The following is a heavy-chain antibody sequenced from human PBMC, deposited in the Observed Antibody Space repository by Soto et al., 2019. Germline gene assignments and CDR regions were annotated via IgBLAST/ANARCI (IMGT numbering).Heavy chain of an antibody. V-gene: IGHV4-59*01. CDR1: GGSISSYY. CDR3: ARDQAYYYGSGSPTRYYYYGMDV. CDR2: IYYSGST. D-gene: IGHD3-10*01. Sequence: SETLSLTCTVSGGSISSYYWSWIRQPPGKGLEWIGYIYYSGSTNYNPSLKSRVTISVDTSKNQFSLKLSSVTAADTAVYYCARDQAYYYGSGSPTRYYYYGMDVWGQG. J-gene: IGHJ6*02.